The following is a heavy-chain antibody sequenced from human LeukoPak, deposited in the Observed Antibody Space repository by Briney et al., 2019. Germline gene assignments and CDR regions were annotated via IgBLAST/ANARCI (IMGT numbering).Heavy chain of an antibody. Sequence: ASVKVSCKASGYTFTSYDINWVRQATGQGLEWMGWMNPNSGNTGYAQKFQGRVTMTRNTSISTAYMELSSLRSEDTAVYYCARKFDDFWSSCFDYWGQGTLVTVSS. J-gene: IGHJ4*02. CDR3: ARKFDDFWSSCFDY. V-gene: IGHV1-8*01. D-gene: IGHD3-3*01. CDR2: MNPNSGNT. CDR1: GYTFTSYD.